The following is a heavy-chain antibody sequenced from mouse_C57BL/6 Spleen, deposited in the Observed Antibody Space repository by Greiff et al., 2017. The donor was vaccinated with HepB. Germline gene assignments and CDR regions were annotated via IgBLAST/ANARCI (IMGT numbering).Heavy chain of an antibody. Sequence: EVHLVESGGGLVKPGGSLKLSCAASGFTFSDYGMHWVRQAPEKGLEWVAYISSGSSTIYYADTVKGRFTISRDNAKNTLFLQMTSLRSEDTAMYYCARRTTVVATPYFDVWGTGTTVTVSS. CDR2: ISSGSSTI. CDR1: GFTFSDYG. V-gene: IGHV5-17*01. CDR3: ARRTTVVATPYFDV. D-gene: IGHD1-1*01. J-gene: IGHJ1*03.